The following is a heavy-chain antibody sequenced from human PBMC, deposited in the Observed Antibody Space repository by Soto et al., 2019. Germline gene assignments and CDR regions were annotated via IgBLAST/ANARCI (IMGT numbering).Heavy chain of an antibody. CDR1: GGSISSSNW. CDR2: IYHSGST. J-gene: IGHJ6*02. Sequence: QVQLQESGPGLVKPSGTLSLTCAVSGGSISSSNWWSWVRQPPGKGLEWIGEIYHSGSTNYNPSRQRRVTISVDKSKNHFSLKLSSVTAADPAVYYCARVVGGYYYGMDVWGQGTTVTVSS. V-gene: IGHV4-4*02. D-gene: IGHD2-2*01. CDR3: ARVVGGYYYGMDV.